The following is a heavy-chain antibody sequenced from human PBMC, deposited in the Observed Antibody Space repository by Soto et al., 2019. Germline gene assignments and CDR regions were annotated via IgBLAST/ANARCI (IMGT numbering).Heavy chain of an antibody. V-gene: IGHV3-23*01. CDR1: GFTFSSYA. CDR2: ISGSGGSK. CDR3: AKLVDYIWGSYRPFGY. D-gene: IGHD3-16*02. J-gene: IGHJ4*02. Sequence: EVQLLESGGGLVQPGGSLRLSCAASGFTFSSYAMSWVRQAPGKGLEWVSAISGSGGSKYYADSVKGRFTVSRDNSKNPLYLQMNSLRAEGTAVYYCAKLVDYIWGSYRPFGYWGQGTLVTVSS.